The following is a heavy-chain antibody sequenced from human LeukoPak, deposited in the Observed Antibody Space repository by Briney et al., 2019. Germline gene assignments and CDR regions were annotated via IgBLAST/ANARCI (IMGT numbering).Heavy chain of an antibody. D-gene: IGHD3-22*01. J-gene: IGHJ4*02. Sequence: SVKVSCKASGGTFSSYAISWVRQAPGQGLEWMGRIIPIFGMANYAQKFQGRVTITADKSTSTAYMELSSLRSEDTAVYYCASTDSSGYYKERFDYWGQGTLVTVSS. V-gene: IGHV1-69*04. CDR3: ASTDSSGYYKERFDY. CDR1: GGTFSSYA. CDR2: IIPIFGMA.